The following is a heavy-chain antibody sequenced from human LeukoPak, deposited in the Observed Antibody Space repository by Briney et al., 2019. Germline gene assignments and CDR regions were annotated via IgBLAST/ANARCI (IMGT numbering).Heavy chain of an antibody. CDR1: GFTFSSYA. V-gene: IGHV3-23*01. CDR2: IGGSGGGT. Sequence: PGGSLRLSCAASGFTFSSYAMSWVRQAPGKGLEWVSTIGGSGGGTYYADSVKGRFTISRDNSKNTLYLQMNSLRAEDTAVYYCAKDLHSSSWYYFDYWGQGTLVTVSS. J-gene: IGHJ4*02. D-gene: IGHD6-13*01. CDR3: AKDLHSSSWYYFDY.